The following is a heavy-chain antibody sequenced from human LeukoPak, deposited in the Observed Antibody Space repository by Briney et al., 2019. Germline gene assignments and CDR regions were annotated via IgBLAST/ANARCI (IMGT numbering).Heavy chain of an antibody. CDR2: IYTGGTT. V-gene: IGHV3-66*01. CDR1: GFTVSSNY. D-gene: IGHD1/OR15-1a*01. Sequence: PGGSLRLSCAASGFTVSSNYMNWVRQAPGKGLEWVSVIYTGGTTYYADSVKGRFTNSRDNSKNTLYLQMNSLKTEDTAVYYCTNKFPLYYYYGMDVWGQGTTVTVSS. CDR3: TNKFPLYYYYGMDV. J-gene: IGHJ6*02.